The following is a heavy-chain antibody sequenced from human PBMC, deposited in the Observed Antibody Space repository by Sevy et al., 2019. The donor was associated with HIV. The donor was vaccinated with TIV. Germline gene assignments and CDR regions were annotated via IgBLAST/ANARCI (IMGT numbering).Heavy chain of an antibody. D-gene: IGHD6-13*01. J-gene: IGHJ4*02. Sequence: GGSLRLSCAASGFTFSSYWMTWVRQAPGQGLEWVAKIKQDGSKKYYVDSVKGGFTISRDNAKNSVYLQMNSLRAEDTAVYYCAREIAAAGSYWGQGTLVTVSS. CDR2: IKQDGSKK. V-gene: IGHV3-7*01. CDR1: GFTFSSYW. CDR3: AREIAAAGSY.